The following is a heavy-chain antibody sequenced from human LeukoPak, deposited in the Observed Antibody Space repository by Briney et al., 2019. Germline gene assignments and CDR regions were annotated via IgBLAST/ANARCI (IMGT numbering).Heavy chain of an antibody. Sequence: KPSETLSLTCTVSGGSISSSSYYWGWIRQPPGKGLEWIGSIYYSGSTYYNPSLKSRVTISVDTSKNQFSLKLSSVTAADTALYYCAKDIYGGNWPNDYWGQGTLVTVSS. V-gene: IGHV4-39*02. CDR3: AKDIYGGNWPNDY. D-gene: IGHD4-23*01. CDR1: GGSISSSSYY. CDR2: IYYSGST. J-gene: IGHJ4*02.